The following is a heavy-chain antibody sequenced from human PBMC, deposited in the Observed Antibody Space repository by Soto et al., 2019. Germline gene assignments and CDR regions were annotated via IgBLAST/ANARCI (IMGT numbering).Heavy chain of an antibody. V-gene: IGHV3-48*01. CDR3: ARSGNYRLDC. CDR1: GFSFSSHN. Sequence: EVQLVESGGGLVQPGGSLRLSCAASGFSFSSHNMNWVHQAPGKGLEWIEYISTSGSSIYYADSVEGRFTISRDNAKSSLYLKMNSLRAEDTALYYCARSGNYRLDCWGQGTLVTVSS. D-gene: IGHD1-26*01. J-gene: IGHJ4*02. CDR2: ISTSGSSI.